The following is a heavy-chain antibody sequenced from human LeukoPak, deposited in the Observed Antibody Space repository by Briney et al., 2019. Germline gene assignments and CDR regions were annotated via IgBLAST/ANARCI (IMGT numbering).Heavy chain of an antibody. CDR1: GGSISSSSYY. D-gene: IGHD4-11*01. CDR2: IYYSGST. J-gene: IGHJ6*03. V-gene: IGHV4-39*07. Sequence: SETLSLTCTVSGGSISSSSYYWGWIRQPPGKGLEWIGSIYYSGSTYYNPSLKSRVTISVDTSKNQFSLKLSSVTAADTAVYYCARRGSYSNYVVSPGYYYYYMDVWGKETTVTVSS. CDR3: ARRGSYSNYVVSPGYYYYYMDV.